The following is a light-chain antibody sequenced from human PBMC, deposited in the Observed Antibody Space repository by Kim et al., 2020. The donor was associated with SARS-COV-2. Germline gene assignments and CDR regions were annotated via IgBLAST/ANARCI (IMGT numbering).Light chain of an antibody. V-gene: IGLV6-57*03. CDR2: DDN. Sequence: GKTIASSFSRVIATIASNYVHWYQQRPVSAPTPVIYDDNLRPSGVPDRFSGSNYISSNSASHAISGLKTEDEAYYYCQSYVGSSWVFGGGTQLTVL. J-gene: IGLJ3*02. CDR3: QSYVGSSWV. CDR1: IATIASNY.